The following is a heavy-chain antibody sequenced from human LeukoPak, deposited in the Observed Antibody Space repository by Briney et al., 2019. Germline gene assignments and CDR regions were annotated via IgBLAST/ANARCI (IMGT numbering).Heavy chain of an antibody. Sequence: GGSLRLSCAASGLSFNTYRMTWVRQAPGKGLEWVANINQDGSEKNYVGSVKGRFTISRDSAKKSLYLQMNSLRAEDTAVYYCGRGPGYRSDYWGQGTLVTVSS. J-gene: IGHJ4*02. CDR1: GLSFNTYR. V-gene: IGHV3-7*05. CDR3: GRGPGYRSDY. D-gene: IGHD5-12*01. CDR2: INQDGSEK.